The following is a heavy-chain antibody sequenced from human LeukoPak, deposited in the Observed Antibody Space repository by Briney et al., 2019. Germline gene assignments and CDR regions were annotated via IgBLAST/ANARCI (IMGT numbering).Heavy chain of an antibody. J-gene: IGHJ4*02. CDR1: GVSISSHY. CDR2: IYYSGST. CDR3: ARHSHYYDSSGYLDY. D-gene: IGHD3-22*01. Sequence: MPSETLSLTCTVSGVSISSHYWSWIRQPPGKGLEWLGYIYYSGSTNYNPSLKSRVTISVDTSKNQFSLKLSSVTAADTAVYYCARHSHYYDSSGYLDYWGQGTLVTVSS. V-gene: IGHV4-59*11.